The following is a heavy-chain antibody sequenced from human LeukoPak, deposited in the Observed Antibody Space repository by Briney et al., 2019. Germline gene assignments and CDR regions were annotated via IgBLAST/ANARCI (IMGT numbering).Heavy chain of an antibody. D-gene: IGHD4-23*01. CDR2: ISWNSGSI. J-gene: IGHJ4*02. CDR3: AKGFSTTVVTPFDY. Sequence: PGGSLKLPCAASGFTFDDYAMHWVRQAPGKGLEWVSGISWNSGSIGYADSVKGRFTISRDNAKNSLYLQMNSLRAEDTALYYCAKGFSTTVVTPFDYWGQGTLVTVSS. V-gene: IGHV3-9*01. CDR1: GFTFDDYA.